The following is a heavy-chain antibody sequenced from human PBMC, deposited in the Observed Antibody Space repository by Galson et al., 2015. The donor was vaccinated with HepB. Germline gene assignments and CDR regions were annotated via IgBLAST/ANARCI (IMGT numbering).Heavy chain of an antibody. CDR1: GYTFTSYG. V-gene: IGHV1-18*04. CDR2: ISAYNGNT. Sequence: SVKVSCKASGYTFTSYGISWVRQASGQGLEWMGWISAYNGNTNYAQKLQGRVTMTTDTSTSTAYMELRSLRSNDTAVYYCSRGGYYGSSGYPPDFDYWGQGTLVTVSS. CDR3: SRGGYYGSSGYPPDFDY. D-gene: IGHD3-22*01. J-gene: IGHJ4*02.